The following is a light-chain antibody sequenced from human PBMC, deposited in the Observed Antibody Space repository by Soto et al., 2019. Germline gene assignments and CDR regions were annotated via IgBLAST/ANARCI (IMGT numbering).Light chain of an antibody. CDR1: SSDVGGYNY. CDR2: DVS. J-gene: IGLJ1*01. CDR3: SSYTSSSTHYV. V-gene: IGLV2-14*03. Sequence: QSALTQPVSVSGSPGQSITISCTGTSSDVGGYNYVSWYQHHPGKAPKLVLYDVSNRPSGVSNRFSGSKSGNMASLTISGLQPEDEADYYCSSYTSSSTHYVFGTGTKLTVL.